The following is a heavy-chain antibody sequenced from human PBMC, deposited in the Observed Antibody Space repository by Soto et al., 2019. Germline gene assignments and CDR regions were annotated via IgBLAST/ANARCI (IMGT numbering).Heavy chain of an antibody. CDR2: ISYDGSDK. CDR3: ARYIVVVPATYAFDI. D-gene: IGHD2-21*02. J-gene: IGHJ3*02. V-gene: IGHV3-30-3*01. Sequence: SGGSLRLSCAASGFTFSSYAMHWVRQAPGKGLEWVAVISYDGSDKYYADSVKGRFTISRDNSKNTLYLQMNSLRAEDTAVYYCARYIVVVPATYAFDIWGQGTMVTGSS. CDR1: GFTFSSYA.